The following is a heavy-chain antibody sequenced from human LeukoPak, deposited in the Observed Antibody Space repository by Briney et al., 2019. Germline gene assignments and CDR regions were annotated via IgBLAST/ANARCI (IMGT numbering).Heavy chain of an antibody. Sequence: GSLRLSCAASGFIFSSYWMSWVRQAPGKGLEWVANVKQDGSEKYYVDSVKGRFTISRDNAKNSLYLQMSSLRAEDTAVYYCARDIDYEDYWGQGTLVTVSS. V-gene: IGHV3-7*01. CDR3: ARDIDYEDY. J-gene: IGHJ4*02. CDR1: GFIFSSYW. CDR2: VKQDGSEK. D-gene: IGHD4-17*01.